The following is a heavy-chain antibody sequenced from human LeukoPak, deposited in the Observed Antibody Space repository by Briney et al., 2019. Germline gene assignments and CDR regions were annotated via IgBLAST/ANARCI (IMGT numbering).Heavy chain of an antibody. V-gene: IGHV4-34*01. CDR1: GGPFSGYY. Sequence: SETLSLTCAVYGGPFSGYYWSWIRPPPGKGLEWIGEINHSGSTNYNPSLKSRVTISVDTSKNQFSLKLSSVTAADTAVYYCARGGPYCSSTSCYGFDYWGQGTLVTVSS. D-gene: IGHD2-2*01. CDR2: INHSGST. CDR3: ARGGPYCSSTSCYGFDY. J-gene: IGHJ4*02.